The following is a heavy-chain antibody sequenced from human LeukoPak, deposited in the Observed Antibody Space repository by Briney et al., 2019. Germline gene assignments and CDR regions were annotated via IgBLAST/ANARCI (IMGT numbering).Heavy chain of an antibody. J-gene: IGHJ5*02. D-gene: IGHD6-13*01. Sequence: GGSLRLSFAASGFTFSSYSMNWVRQAPGKGLEWVSYISSSSSTIYYADSVKGRFTISRDNAKNSLYLQMNSLRAEDTALYYCAKENSAAAGTGWFDPWGQGTLVTVSS. CDR2: ISSSSSTI. CDR3: AKENSAAAGTGWFDP. CDR1: GFTFSSYS. V-gene: IGHV3-48*04.